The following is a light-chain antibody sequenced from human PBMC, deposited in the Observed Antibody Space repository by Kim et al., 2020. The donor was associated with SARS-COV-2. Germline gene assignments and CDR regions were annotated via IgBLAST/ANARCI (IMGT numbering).Light chain of an antibody. CDR1: SLRTYY. CDR3: NSRDNSGDHVV. CDR2: GKN. V-gene: IGLV3-19*01. J-gene: IGLJ2*01. Sequence: ALGQTVRITCQGDSLRTYYATGYQQKPGQAPIVVMFGKNNRPSGIPDRFSGSRSGNTASLTVTGAQAVDEADYYCNSRDNSGDHVVFGGGTKLIV.